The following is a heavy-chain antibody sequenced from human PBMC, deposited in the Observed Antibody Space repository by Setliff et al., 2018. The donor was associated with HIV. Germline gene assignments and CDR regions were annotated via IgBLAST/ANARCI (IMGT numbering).Heavy chain of an antibody. J-gene: IGHJ6*03. CDR1: GGSISSDTYH. D-gene: IGHD1-26*01. V-gene: IGHV4-61*09. CDR3: ARYRRFADYIDV. CDR2: TYSSGST. Sequence: PSETLSLTCTVSGGSISSDTYHYSWIRQPAGKGLEWIGQTYSSGSTKCNPSLKSRVTISVDTSMNQFSLKLTSVTAADTALYYCARYRRFADYIDVWGKGTTVTVSS.